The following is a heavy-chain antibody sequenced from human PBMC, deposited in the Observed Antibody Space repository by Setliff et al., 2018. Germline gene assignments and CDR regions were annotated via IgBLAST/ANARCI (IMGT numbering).Heavy chain of an antibody. V-gene: IGHV4-59*01. CDR1: GGSISPYY. Sequence: SETLSLTCSVSGGSISPYYWSWIRQSPGTRLEFNAHVRYNGRADYNPSLKSRASISIDTSKRQFSLKLRSLTAADTAIYYCTRVIDAFYNYPDVWGKGIRVTVSS. CDR3: TRVIDAFYNYPDV. J-gene: IGHJ6*04. D-gene: IGHD2-21*01. CDR2: VRYNGRA.